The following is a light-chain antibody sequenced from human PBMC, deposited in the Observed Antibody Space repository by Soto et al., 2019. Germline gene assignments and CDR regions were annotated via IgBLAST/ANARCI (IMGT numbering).Light chain of an antibody. Sequence: QLVLTQPPSVSGDPGQRVTISCTGSSSNIGTPYDVHWYQQLPGTAPKLLIYGNSNRPSGVPDRFSGSKSGTSASLAITGLQAEDEADYYCQSYDSSLSGYVIFGGGTKVTVL. V-gene: IGLV1-40*01. CDR2: GNS. CDR1: SSNIGTPYD. J-gene: IGLJ2*01. CDR3: QSYDSSLSGYVI.